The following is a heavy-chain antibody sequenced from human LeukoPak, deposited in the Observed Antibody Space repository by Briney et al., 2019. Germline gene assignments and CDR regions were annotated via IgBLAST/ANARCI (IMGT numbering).Heavy chain of an antibody. CDR3: AKDQRGAIVGATKGAFDI. CDR2: ISYDGSNK. V-gene: IGHV3-30*04. Sequence: GGSLRLSCAASGFTFSSYAMHWVRQAPGKGLEWVAVISYDGSNKYYADSVKGRFTISRDNAKNSLYLQMNSLRAEDTAVYYCAKDQRGAIVGATKGAFDIWGQGTMITVSS. J-gene: IGHJ3*02. CDR1: GFTFSSYA. D-gene: IGHD1-26*01.